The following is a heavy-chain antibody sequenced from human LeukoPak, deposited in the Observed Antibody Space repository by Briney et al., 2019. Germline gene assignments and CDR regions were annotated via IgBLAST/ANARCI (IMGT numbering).Heavy chain of an antibody. Sequence: ETLSLTCTVSGGSISSYYWSWTRQPPGKGLEWVSAISGSGGSTYYADSVKGRFTISRDNSENTLYLQMNSLRAEDTAVYYCARSGSYYTYYFDYWGQGTLVTVSS. V-gene: IGHV3-23*01. CDR3: ARSGSYYTYYFDY. D-gene: IGHD3-10*01. J-gene: IGHJ4*02. CDR2: ISGSGGST. CDR1: GGSISSYY.